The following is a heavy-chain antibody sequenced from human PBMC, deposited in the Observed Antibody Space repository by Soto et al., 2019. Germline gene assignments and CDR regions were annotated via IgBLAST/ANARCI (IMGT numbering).Heavy chain of an antibody. CDR1: GFTFSSYW. CDR2: KKQDGSEK. CDR3: ARVYGSGSLSGY. J-gene: IGHJ4*02. Sequence: EVQLVESGGGLVQPGGSLRLSCAASGFTFSSYWMSWVRQAPGKGLEWVANKKQDGSEKYNVDFVKGRFTISRDNAKNSLYLQMNSLRVEDTAVYYCARVYGSGSLSGYWGQGTLVTVSS. V-gene: IGHV3-7*01. D-gene: IGHD3-10*01.